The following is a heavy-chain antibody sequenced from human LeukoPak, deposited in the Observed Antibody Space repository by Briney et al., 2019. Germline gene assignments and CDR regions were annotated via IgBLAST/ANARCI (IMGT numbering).Heavy chain of an antibody. CDR1: GFTFSSYS. V-gene: IGHV3-48*04. J-gene: IGHJ4*02. Sequence: PGGSLRLSCAASGFTFSSYSMNWVRQAPGKGLEWVSYISLSNTIYYADSVKGRFTISRDNAKNSLYLQMNSLRAEDTAVYYCARAGSGYDCWGQGTLVTVSS. CDR2: ISLSNTI. CDR3: ARAGSGYDC. D-gene: IGHD5-12*01.